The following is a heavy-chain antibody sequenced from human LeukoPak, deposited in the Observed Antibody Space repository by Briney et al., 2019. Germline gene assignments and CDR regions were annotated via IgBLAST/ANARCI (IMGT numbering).Heavy chain of an antibody. J-gene: IGHJ4*02. D-gene: IGHD3-10*01. V-gene: IGHV1-2*02. CDR2: ILPDGRDT. Sequence: ASVKVSCKASGYTFSAHHIHWVRQAPGQGLEWMGWILPDGRDTKYSQKFPDRLTLTTDTYTNTAYMEWSRLIPHNTAVYYCSGRYGPGPVWGQGTLISASP. CDR3: SGRYGPGPV. CDR1: GYTFSAHH.